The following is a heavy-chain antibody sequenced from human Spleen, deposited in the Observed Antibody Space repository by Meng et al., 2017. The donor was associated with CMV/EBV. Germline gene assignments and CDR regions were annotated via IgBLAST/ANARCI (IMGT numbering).Heavy chain of an antibody. J-gene: IGHJ5*02. CDR2: INHSGST. CDR3: ATSLAAAGRGNWFDP. CDR1: GGSFSGYY. V-gene: IGHV4-34*01. D-gene: IGHD6-13*01. Sequence: VYGGSFSGYYWSWIRQPPGKGLEWIGEINHSGSTNYNPSLKSRVTISVDTSKNQFSLKLSSVTAADTAVYYCATSLAAAGRGNWFDPWGQGTLVTVSS.